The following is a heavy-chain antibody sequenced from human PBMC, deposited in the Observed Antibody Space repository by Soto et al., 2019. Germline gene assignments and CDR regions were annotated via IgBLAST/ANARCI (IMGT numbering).Heavy chain of an antibody. CDR3: ARESEDLTSNFDY. Sequence: PGESLRLSCAASGFIFTRYSMNWARQAPGKGLEWVSSISSTTNYIYYGDSMKGRFTISRDNAKNSLYLEMNSLRAEDTAVYYCARESEDLTSNFDYWGQGTLVTVSS. CDR1: GFIFTRYS. V-gene: IGHV3-21*06. J-gene: IGHJ4*02. CDR2: ISSTTNYI.